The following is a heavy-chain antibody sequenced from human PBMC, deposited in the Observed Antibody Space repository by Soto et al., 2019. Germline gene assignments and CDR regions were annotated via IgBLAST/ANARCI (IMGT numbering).Heavy chain of an antibody. D-gene: IGHD2-15*01. Sequence: PGGSLRLSCTASGFTFGDYAMSWFRQAPGKGLEWVGFIRSKAYGGTTEYAASVKGRFTISRDDSKSIAYLQMNSLKTEDTAVYYCTLDLGYCSGGSCYDAFDIWGQGTMVTVSS. CDR2: IRSKAYGGTT. V-gene: IGHV3-49*03. J-gene: IGHJ3*02. CDR1: GFTFGDYA. CDR3: TLDLGYCSGGSCYDAFDI.